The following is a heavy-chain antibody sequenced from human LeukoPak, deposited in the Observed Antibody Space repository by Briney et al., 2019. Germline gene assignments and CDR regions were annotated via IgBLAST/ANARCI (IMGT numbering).Heavy chain of an antibody. D-gene: IGHD5-12*01. CDR2: IYYSGST. J-gene: IGHJ4*02. Sequence: PSETLSLTCAVYGGSFSGYYWSWIRQHPGKGLEWIGYIYYSGSTYYNPSLKSRVTISVDTSKNQFSLKLSSVTAADTAVYYCARGGYDTPVDYWGQGTLVTVSS. V-gene: IGHV4-31*11. CDR3: ARGGYDTPVDY. CDR1: GGSFSGYY.